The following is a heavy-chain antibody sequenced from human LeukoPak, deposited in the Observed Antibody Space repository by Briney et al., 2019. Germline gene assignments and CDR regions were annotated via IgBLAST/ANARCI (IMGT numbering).Heavy chain of an antibody. D-gene: IGHD3-16*01. CDR2: ISSSSSYI. J-gene: IGHJ6*03. Sequence: GGSLRLSCAASRFTFSSYSMNWVRQAPGKGLEWVSSISSSSSYIYYADSVKGRFTISRDNAKNSLYLQMNSLRAEDKAVNYCARVGSWVKPDYYYYYMDVWGKGATVTVSS. CDR3: ARVGSWVKPDYYYYYMDV. V-gene: IGHV3-21*01. CDR1: RFTFSSYS.